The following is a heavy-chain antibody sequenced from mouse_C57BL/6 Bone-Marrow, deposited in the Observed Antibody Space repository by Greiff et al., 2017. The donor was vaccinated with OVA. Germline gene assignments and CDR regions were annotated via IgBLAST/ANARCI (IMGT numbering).Heavy chain of an antibody. CDR3: TRGGVSDRPYHWYFDV. CDR1: GYTFTDYE. J-gene: IGHJ1*03. V-gene: IGHV1-15*01. CDR2: IDPETGGT. Sequence: VKLQESGAELVRPGASVTLSCKASGYTFTDYEMHWVKQTPVHGLEWIGAIDPETGGTAYNQKFKGKAILTADKSSSTAYMELRSLTSEDSAVYYCTRGGVSDRPYHWYFDVWGTGTTVTVSS. D-gene: IGHD2-12*01.